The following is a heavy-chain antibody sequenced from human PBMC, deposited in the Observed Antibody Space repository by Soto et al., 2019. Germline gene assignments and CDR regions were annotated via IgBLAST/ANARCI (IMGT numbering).Heavy chain of an antibody. CDR1: GYTFTSYY. J-gene: IGHJ4*02. CDR3: ASYTGAEWLQYDY. V-gene: IGHV1-46*01. CDR2: INPSGGST. D-gene: IGHD5-12*01. Sequence: GASVKVSCKASGYTFTSYYMHWVRQAPGQGLEWMGIINPSGGSTSYAQKFQGRVTITADKSTSTAYMELSSLRSEDTAVYYCASYTGAEWLQYDYWGQGTLVTVSS.